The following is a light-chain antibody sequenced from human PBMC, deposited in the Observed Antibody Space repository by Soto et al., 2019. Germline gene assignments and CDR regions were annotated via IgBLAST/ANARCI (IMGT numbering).Light chain of an antibody. CDR3: QQYGSSPRT. CDR2: DAS. V-gene: IGKV3-20*01. CDR1: QIISSGF. J-gene: IGKJ1*01. Sequence: EIVLTQSPGTLSLSPGERATLSCRASQIISSGFLAWYQQKPGQAPRLLIYDASSRATGIPDRFSGSGSGPDFTLTISRLEPEDFAVYYCQQYGSSPRTFGQGTKVEIK.